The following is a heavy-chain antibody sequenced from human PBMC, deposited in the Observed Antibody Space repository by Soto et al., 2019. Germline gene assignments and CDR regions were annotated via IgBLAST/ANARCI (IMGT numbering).Heavy chain of an antibody. J-gene: IGHJ4*02. D-gene: IGHD3-10*01. Sequence: QVQLVQSGAEVKKPGASVKVSCKASGYTFTSYAMHWVRQAPGQRLEWMGWINAGNGNTKYSQKFQGRVTITRDTSASTVYMELSSLRSEDTAVYYCARDMGFGLSDYWGQGTLVTVFS. CDR2: INAGNGNT. V-gene: IGHV1-3*01. CDR3: ARDMGFGLSDY. CDR1: GYTFTSYA.